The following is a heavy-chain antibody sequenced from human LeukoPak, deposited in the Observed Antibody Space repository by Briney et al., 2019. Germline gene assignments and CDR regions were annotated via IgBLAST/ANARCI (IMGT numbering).Heavy chain of an antibody. J-gene: IGHJ5*02. CDR3: ARVFYKVYRRRFNWFDP. V-gene: IGHV1-46*01. D-gene: IGHD1-1*01. CDR2: ISPSGGST. CDR1: GYTFTSYY. Sequence: GASVKVSCKASGYTFTSYYLHWVRQAPGQGLEWMGIISPSGGSTSHAQKFQGRVTMTRDTSTSTVYMELSRLRSDDTAVYYCARVFYKVYRRRFNWFDPWGQGTLVTVSS.